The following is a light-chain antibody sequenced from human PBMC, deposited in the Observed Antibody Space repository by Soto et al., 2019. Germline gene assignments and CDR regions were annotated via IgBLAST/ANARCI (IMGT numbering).Light chain of an antibody. CDR2: DAS. V-gene: IGKV1-5*01. CDR3: QHYNSYSEA. CDR1: QSISSW. Sequence: DIQMTQSPSTLSASVGDRVTITCRASQSISSWLAWYQQKPGKAPKLLIYDASSLESGVPSRFSGSGSETDFTLTISSLQPEDFATYYCQHYNSYSEAFGQGTKVDNK. J-gene: IGKJ1*01.